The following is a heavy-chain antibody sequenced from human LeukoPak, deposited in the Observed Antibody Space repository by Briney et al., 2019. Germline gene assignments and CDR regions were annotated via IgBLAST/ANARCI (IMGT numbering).Heavy chain of an antibody. D-gene: IGHD3-22*01. CDR2: IKQDGSEK. J-gene: IGHJ4*02. CDR1: GFTFSSYW. Sequence: GGSLRLSCAASGFTFSSYWMSWVRQAPGKGLEWVANIKQDGSEKYYVDSVKGRFTISRDNAKNSLYLQMNSLRAEGTAVYYCARDVSYGYYYAYYFDYWGQGTLVTVSS. CDR3: ARDVSYGYYYAYYFDY. V-gene: IGHV3-7*01.